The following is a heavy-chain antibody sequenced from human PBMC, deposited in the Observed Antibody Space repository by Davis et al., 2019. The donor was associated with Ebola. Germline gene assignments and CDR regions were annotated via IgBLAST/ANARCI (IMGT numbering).Heavy chain of an antibody. D-gene: IGHD3-22*01. CDR3: ARKGVSSGYPGYYYYGMDV. Sequence: GESLKTSCKGSGYSFTSYWIGWVRQMPGKGLEWMGIIYPGDSDTRYSPSFQGQVTISADKSISTASLQWSSLKASDTAMYYCARKGVSSGYPGYYYYGMDVWGQGTTVTVSS. V-gene: IGHV5-51*01. CDR1: GYSFTSYW. CDR2: IYPGDSDT. J-gene: IGHJ6*02.